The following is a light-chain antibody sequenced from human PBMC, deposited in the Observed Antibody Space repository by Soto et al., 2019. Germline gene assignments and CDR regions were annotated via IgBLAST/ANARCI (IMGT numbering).Light chain of an antibody. CDR2: KAS. Sequence: DIQMTQSPSTLSGSVGGRVTITCPASQTISSWLAWYQQKPGKAPKLLIYKASTLKSGVPSRFSGSGSGTGFTLTISSLQPDDFATYYCQHYNSYSEAFGQGTKVDI. CDR3: QHYNSYSEA. J-gene: IGKJ1*01. V-gene: IGKV1-5*03. CDR1: QTISSW.